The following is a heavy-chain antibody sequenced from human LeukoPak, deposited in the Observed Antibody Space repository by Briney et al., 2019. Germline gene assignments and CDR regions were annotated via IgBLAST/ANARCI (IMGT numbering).Heavy chain of an antibody. CDR2: ISNNGGYT. Sequence: PGGSLRLSCAASGFTFSSSAMSWVRQAPGKGLEWVSAISNNGGYTYYADSVQGRFTISRDNSKSTLYLQMNSLRAEDTAVYYCAKVLYYDFWSGYPYGMDVWGQGITVTVSS. D-gene: IGHD3-3*01. J-gene: IGHJ6*02. CDR3: AKVLYYDFWSGYPYGMDV. CDR1: GFTFSSSA. V-gene: IGHV3-23*01.